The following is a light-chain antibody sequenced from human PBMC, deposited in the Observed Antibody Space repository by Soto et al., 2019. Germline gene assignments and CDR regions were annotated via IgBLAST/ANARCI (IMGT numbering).Light chain of an antibody. CDR2: AVT. Sequence: QSALTQPASVSGSPGQSVTISCAGTSGDVGGYNYVSWYQQHPGKAPKLMIHAVTNRPSGVSNRFSGSKSGNTASLTISSLQAADEADYYCCSYTGASTYVFGTGTKLTVL. CDR1: SGDVGGYNY. CDR3: CSYTGASTYV. V-gene: IGLV2-14*01. J-gene: IGLJ1*01.